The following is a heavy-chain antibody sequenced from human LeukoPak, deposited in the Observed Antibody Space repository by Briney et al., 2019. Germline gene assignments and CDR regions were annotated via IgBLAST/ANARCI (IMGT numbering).Heavy chain of an antibody. J-gene: IGHJ5*02. CDR1: GGSITGYY. D-gene: IGHD2-21*02. Sequence: PSETLSLTCAVYGGSITGYYWSWIRQPPGKGLEWIGSIYYSESTYYNPSLKSRVTISVDTSKNQFSLKLSSVTAAETTVYYCAREGGLAYCGGDCYSGWFDPWGQGTLVTVSS. CDR3: AREGGLAYCGGDCYSGWFDP. CDR2: IYYSEST. V-gene: IGHV4-34*01.